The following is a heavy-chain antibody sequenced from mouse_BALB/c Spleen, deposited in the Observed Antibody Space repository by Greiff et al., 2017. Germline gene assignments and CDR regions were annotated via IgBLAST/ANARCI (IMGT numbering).Heavy chain of an antibody. D-gene: IGHD3-3*01. Sequence: EVQRVESGGGLVKPGGSLKLSCAASGFTFSSYAMSWVRQSPEKRLEWVAEISSGGSYTYYPDTVTGRFTISRDNAKNTLYLEMSSLRSEDTAMYYCAKGAVRDAMDDWGQGTSVTVSS. J-gene: IGHJ4*01. V-gene: IGHV5-9-4*01. CDR3: AKGAVRDAMDD. CDR1: GFTFSSYA. CDR2: ISSGGSYT.